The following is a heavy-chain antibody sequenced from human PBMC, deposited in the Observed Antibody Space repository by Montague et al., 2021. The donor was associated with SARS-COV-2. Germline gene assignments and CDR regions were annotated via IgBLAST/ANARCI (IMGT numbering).Heavy chain of an antibody. D-gene: IGHD3-16*01. CDR2: IYTSGST. Sequence: TLFLTCTVSGGSISSGSYYWSWIRQPAGKGLEWIGRIYTSGSTNYNPSLKSRVTISVDTSKNQFSLKLSAVTAADTAVYYCARMGGVRAWFDHWGQGTLVTVSS. J-gene: IGHJ5*02. CDR3: ARMGGVRAWFDH. CDR1: GGSISSGSYY. V-gene: IGHV4-61*02.